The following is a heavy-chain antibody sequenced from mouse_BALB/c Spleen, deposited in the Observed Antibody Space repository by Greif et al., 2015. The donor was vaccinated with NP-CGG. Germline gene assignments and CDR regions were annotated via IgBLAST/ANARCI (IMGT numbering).Heavy chain of an antibody. CDR3: TRSEGNYYFDY. J-gene: IGHJ2*01. CDR2: IYPSDSYT. CDR1: GYTFTSYW. D-gene: IGHD2-1*01. V-gene: IGHV1-69*02. Sequence: QVQLQQSGAELVRPGASVKLSCKASGYTFTSYWINWVKQRPGQGLEWIGNIYPSDSYTNYNQKFKDKATVTVDKSSSTAYMQLSSPTSEDSAVYYCTRSEGNYYFDYWGQGTTLTVSS.